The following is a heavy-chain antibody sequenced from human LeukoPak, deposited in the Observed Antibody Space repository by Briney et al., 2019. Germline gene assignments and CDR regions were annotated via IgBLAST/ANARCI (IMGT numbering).Heavy chain of an antibody. Sequence: PGGSLRLSCAASGFTFSIYGMHWVRQAPGKGLEWVAFIRYDGSNKYYADSVKGRFTISRDNSKNTLYLQMNSLRAEDTAVYYCAKLPPHPYYYYYYYMDVWGKGTTVTVSS. V-gene: IGHV3-30*02. J-gene: IGHJ6*03. CDR1: GFTFSIYG. CDR2: IRYDGSNK. CDR3: AKLPPHPYYYYYYYMDV.